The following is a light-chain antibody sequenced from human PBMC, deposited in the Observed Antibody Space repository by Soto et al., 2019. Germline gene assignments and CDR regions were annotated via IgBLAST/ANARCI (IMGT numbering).Light chain of an antibody. Sequence: QSALTQPASVSGSPGQSITISCTGTSSDIGAYDYVSWYQQHPGKAPKVMIFEVTYRPSGVSNRFSGSKSGNTASLTISGLQAEDEADYYCSSNTLSSTYVFGTGTQLTVL. CDR2: EVT. CDR3: SSNTLSSTYV. V-gene: IGLV2-14*01. J-gene: IGLJ1*01. CDR1: SSDIGAYDY.